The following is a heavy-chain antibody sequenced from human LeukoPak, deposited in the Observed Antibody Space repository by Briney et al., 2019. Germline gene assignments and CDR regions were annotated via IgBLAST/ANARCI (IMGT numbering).Heavy chain of an antibody. J-gene: IGHJ5*02. Sequence: ASVKVSCKASGYTFTSYYMHWVRQAPGQGLEWMGIINPSGGSTSYAQKFQGRVTMTRDTSTSTVYMELSSLRSEDTAVYYCARDLADYDFWSGPYWGGNWFDPWGQGTLVTVSS. CDR2: INPSGGST. CDR3: ARDLADYDFWSGPYWGGNWFDP. D-gene: IGHD3-3*01. CDR1: GYTFTSYY. V-gene: IGHV1-46*01.